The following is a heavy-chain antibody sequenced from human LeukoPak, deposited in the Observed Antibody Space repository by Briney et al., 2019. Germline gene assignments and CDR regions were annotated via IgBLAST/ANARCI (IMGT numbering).Heavy chain of an antibody. CDR1: GYTFTSYG. D-gene: IGHD5-24*01. CDR2: MNPNNGNT. J-gene: IGHJ4*02. CDR3: ARGLEMEVAAY. Sequence: ASVKVSCKASGYTFTSYGINWVRQATGQGLEWMGWMNPNNGNTGYAQKFQGRLTMTRNTSKSTAYMELSSLRSEDTAVYYCARGLEMEVAAYWGQGTLVTVSS. V-gene: IGHV1-8*01.